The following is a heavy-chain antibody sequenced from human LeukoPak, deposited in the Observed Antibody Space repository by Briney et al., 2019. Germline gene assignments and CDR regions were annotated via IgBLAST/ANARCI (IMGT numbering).Heavy chain of an antibody. CDR2: ISGSGGST. CDR1: GFTFSSYA. CDR3: AKETEDIVVVPAYYGMDV. Sequence: GGSLRLSCAASGFTFSSYAMSWVRQAPGKGLEWVSTISGSGGSTYYADSVKGRFTISRDNSKNTLYLQMNSLRAEDTAVYYCAKETEDIVVVPAYYGMDVWGQGTTVTVSS. D-gene: IGHD2-2*01. J-gene: IGHJ6*02. V-gene: IGHV3-23*01.